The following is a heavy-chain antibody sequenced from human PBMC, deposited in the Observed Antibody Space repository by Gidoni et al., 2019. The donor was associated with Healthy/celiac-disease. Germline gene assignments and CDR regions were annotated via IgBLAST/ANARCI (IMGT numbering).Heavy chain of an antibody. V-gene: IGHV3-30*18. Sequence: QVQLVESGGGVVQPGRSVRLSCAASGFTFSSHGSPWVRQAPGKGLGGVAVISYDGSNKYYADSVKGRFTISRDNSKNTLYLQMNSLRAEDTAVYYCAKPLTVSEYSSGWYPTGGMDVWGQGTTVTVSS. J-gene: IGHJ6*02. CDR2: ISYDGSNK. CDR1: GFTFSSHG. D-gene: IGHD6-19*01. CDR3: AKPLTVSEYSSGWYPTGGMDV.